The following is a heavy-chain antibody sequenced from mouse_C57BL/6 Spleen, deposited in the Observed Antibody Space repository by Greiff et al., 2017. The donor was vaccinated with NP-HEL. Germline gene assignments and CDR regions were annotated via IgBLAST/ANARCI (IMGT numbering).Heavy chain of an antibody. CDR1: GFTFSDYY. CDR3: ARQYEYDPGWYFDV. D-gene: IGHD2-4*01. CDR2: ISNGGGST. J-gene: IGHJ1*03. V-gene: IGHV5-12*01. Sequence: EVQLVESGGGLVQPGGSLKLSCAASGFTFSDYYMYWVRQTPEKRLEWVAYISNGGGSTYYPDTVKGRFTISRDNAKNTLYLQMSRLKSEDTAMYYCARQYEYDPGWYFDVWGTGTTVTVSS.